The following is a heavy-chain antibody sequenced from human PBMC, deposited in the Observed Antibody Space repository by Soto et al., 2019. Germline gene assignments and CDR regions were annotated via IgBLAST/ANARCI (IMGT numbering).Heavy chain of an antibody. D-gene: IGHD3-3*01. CDR1: GFTFSNAW. CDR3: TTDHLEGTYYDFWSGYPNYWYFDL. J-gene: IGHJ2*01. V-gene: IGHV3-15*01. Sequence: EVQLVESGGGLVKPGGSLRLSCAASGFTFSNAWMSWVRQAPGKGLEWVGRIKSKTDGGTTDYAAPVKGRFTISRDDSKNTLYLQMNSLKTEDTAVYYCTTDHLEGTYYDFWSGYPNYWYFDLWGRGTLVTVSS. CDR2: IKSKTDGGTT.